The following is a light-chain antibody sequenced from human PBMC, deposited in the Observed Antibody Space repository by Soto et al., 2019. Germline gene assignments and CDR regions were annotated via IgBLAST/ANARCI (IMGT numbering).Light chain of an antibody. V-gene: IGLV1-44*01. CDR1: SSNIGSNT. CDR3: AAWDDSLSGWV. CDR2: SDN. Sequence: QSVLTQPPSASGTPGQRITISCSGSSSNIGSNTVNWYQQLPGTAPKLLIYSDNQRPSGVPDRFSGSKSGTSASLAISGLQSEDEADYHCAAWDDSLSGWVFGGGTQLTVL. J-gene: IGLJ3*02.